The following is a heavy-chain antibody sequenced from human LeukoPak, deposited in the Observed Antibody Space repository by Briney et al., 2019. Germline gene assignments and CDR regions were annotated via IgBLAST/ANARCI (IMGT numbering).Heavy chain of an antibody. Sequence: GGSLRLSCAASGFMFSNSSIHWVRQPPGKGLEYVSAITSDGGGTFYANSVKGRFTISRDNSKDTLSLHMASLTTEDTAVYYCARETAICVTSSWYYDCWGQGTLVTVSS. J-gene: IGHJ4*02. V-gene: IGHV3-64*01. CDR1: GFMFSNSS. CDR3: ARETAICVTSSWYYDC. D-gene: IGHD6-13*01. CDR2: ITSDGGGT.